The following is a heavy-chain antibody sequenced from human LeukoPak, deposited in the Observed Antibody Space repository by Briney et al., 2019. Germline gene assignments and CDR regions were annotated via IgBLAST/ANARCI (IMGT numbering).Heavy chain of an antibody. CDR3: ARDNGDYGGTFDI. CDR2: ISYDGNNK. CDR1: GFTFSRYV. D-gene: IGHD4-17*01. Sequence: SGRSLRLSCAASGFTFSRYVMHWVHQAPGKGLEWVAVISYDGNNKYYTDSVKGRFTISRDSSKNTLYLQMNSLRPEDTAVYYCARDNGDYGGTFDIWGQGTKVTVSS. J-gene: IGHJ3*02. V-gene: IGHV3-30-3*01.